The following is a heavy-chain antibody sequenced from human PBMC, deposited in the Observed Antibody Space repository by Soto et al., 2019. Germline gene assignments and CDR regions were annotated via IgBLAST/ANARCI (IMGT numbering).Heavy chain of an antibody. CDR1: GYTFTSYY. J-gene: IGHJ4*02. D-gene: IGHD1-26*01. CDR3: ARGARWSGSYYEIDY. V-gene: IGHV1-46*01. Sequence: QVQLVQSGAEVKKPGASVKVSCKASGYTFTSYYMHWVRQAPGQGLEWMGIINPSGGSTSYAQKFQVRVTMTRDTSASTVYMELSSLRSEDTAVYYCARGARWSGSYYEIDYWGQGTLVTVSS. CDR2: INPSGGST.